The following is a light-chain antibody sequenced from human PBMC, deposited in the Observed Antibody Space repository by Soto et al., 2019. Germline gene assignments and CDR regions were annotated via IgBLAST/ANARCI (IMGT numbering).Light chain of an antibody. J-gene: IGLJ1*01. V-gene: IGLV1-44*01. CDR1: STNIGTSS. CDR3: AVWDDSLNGHV. CDR2: TND. Sequence: QSGLAQPPSAYGTPGQMVTISCSESSTNIGTSSVHWYKHLPGTAPKPLIYTNDQRPSGVPDRFSGSKSGTSASLAISGLQSEDEADYYCAVWDDSLNGHVFGAGTKVTVL.